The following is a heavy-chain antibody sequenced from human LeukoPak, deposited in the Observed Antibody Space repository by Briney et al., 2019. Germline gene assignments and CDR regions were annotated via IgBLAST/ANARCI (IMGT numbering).Heavy chain of an antibody. Sequence: GGSLRLSCVASGFTFSDHYMNWVRQAPGKGLEWVSVIYSGGSTYYADSVKGRFTISRDNSKNTLYLQMNSLRAEDTAVYYCARDRDANWFDPWGQGTLVTVSS. CDR1: GFTFSDHY. D-gene: IGHD3-10*01. V-gene: IGHV3-53*01. CDR2: IYSGGST. CDR3: ARDRDANWFDP. J-gene: IGHJ5*02.